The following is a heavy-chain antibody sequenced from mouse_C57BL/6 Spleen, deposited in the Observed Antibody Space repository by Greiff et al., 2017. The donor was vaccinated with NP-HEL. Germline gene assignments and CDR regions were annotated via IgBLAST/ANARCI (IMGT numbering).Heavy chain of an antibody. CDR2: ISDGGSYT. D-gene: IGHD1-1*01. CDR1: GFTFSSYA. CDR3: ARDRDTTGGYFDV. J-gene: IGHJ1*03. V-gene: IGHV5-4*01. Sequence: EVQVVESGGGLVKPGGSLKLSCAASGFTFSSYAMSWVRQTPEKRLEWVATISDGGSYTYYPDNVKGRFTISRDNAKNNLYLQMSHLKSEDTAMYYCARDRDTTGGYFDVWGTGTTVTVSS.